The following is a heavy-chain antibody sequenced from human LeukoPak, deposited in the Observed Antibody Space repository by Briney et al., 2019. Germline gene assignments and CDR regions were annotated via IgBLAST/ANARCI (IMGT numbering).Heavy chain of an antibody. V-gene: IGHV3-30*18. CDR2: ISSDGSIK. J-gene: IGHJ4*02. CDR1: KFTFSHYG. D-gene: IGHD3-3*01. CDR3: VKEYHSRGFGAYFDY. Sequence: GGSLRLSCTASKFTFSHYGMQWVRRAPGKGLEWVAVISSDGSIKVYADSVKGRFTLSRDNSINTVDLQMNSLRAEDTAVYYCVKEYHSRGFGAYFDYWGQGTLVTVSS.